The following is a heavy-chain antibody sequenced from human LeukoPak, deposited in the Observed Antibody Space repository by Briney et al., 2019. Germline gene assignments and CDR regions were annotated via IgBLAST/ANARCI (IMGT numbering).Heavy chain of an antibody. V-gene: IGHV1-2*02. D-gene: IGHD1-1*01. CDR3: ARDRDTISTTDAGGDHFHH. J-gene: IGHJ1*01. CDR2: INPNSGGT. CDR1: GYTFTGYY. Sequence: ASVTVSFKASGYTFTGYYMHWVRQAPGQGLEWMGWINPNSGGTNYAQKFQGRVTMTRDTSISTAYMELSGLRSDDTAVYYCARDRDTISTTDAGGDHFHHWGQGTLVTVSS.